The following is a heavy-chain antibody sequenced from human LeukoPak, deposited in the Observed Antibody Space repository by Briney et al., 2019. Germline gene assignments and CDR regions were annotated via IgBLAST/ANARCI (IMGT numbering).Heavy chain of an antibody. J-gene: IGHJ4*02. D-gene: IGHD3-3*01. CDR3: AREGGFYRPLDY. Sequence: SETLSLTCGVSGGSVISTNWWTWVRQPPGKGLERIGEVHLDGRTNYNPSLESRLTISVDLSENHVSLKLTSVTAADTAVYYCAREGGFYRPLDYSGQGTLVTVSS. CDR2: VHLDGRT. CDR1: GGSVISTNW. V-gene: IGHV4-4*02.